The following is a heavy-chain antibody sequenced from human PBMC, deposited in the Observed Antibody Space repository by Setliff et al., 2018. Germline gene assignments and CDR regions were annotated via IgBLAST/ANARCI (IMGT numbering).Heavy chain of an antibody. CDR3: ARDHVYGSQYYYYYYGMDV. Sequence: GGSLRLSCAASGFTFSSYAMSWVRQAPGKGLEWVSGISGSGGSTYYADSVKGRFTISRDNSKNTLYLQMNSLRAEDTAVYYCARDHVYGSQYYYYYYGMDVWGQGTTVTVSS. V-gene: IGHV3-23*01. J-gene: IGHJ6*02. CDR2: ISGSGGST. CDR1: GFTFSSYA. D-gene: IGHD3-10*01.